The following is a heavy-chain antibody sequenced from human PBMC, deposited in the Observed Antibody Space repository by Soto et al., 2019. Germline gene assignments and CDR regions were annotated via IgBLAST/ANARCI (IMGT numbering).Heavy chain of an antibody. CDR2: INAGNGNT. V-gene: IGHV1-3*01. Sequence: ASVKVSCKASGYTFTSYAMHWVRQAPGQRLEWMGWINAGNGNTKYSQKFQGRVTITRDTSASTAYMELSSLRSEDTAVYYCAREYRSGWRYFDYSGQGTLVSV. D-gene: IGHD6-19*01. CDR3: AREYRSGWRYFDY. J-gene: IGHJ4*02. CDR1: GYTFTSYA.